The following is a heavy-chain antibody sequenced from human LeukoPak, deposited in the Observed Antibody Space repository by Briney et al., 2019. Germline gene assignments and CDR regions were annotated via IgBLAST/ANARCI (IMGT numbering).Heavy chain of an antibody. J-gene: IGHJ6*02. D-gene: IGHD1-26*01. CDR2: INPNSGGT. V-gene: IGHV1-2*02. Sequence: ASVKVSCKASGYTFTGYYMHWVRQAPGQGLEWMGWINPNSGGTNYAQKFQGRVTMTRDTSISTAYMELSRLRSDDTAVYYCARGNSGSHYVEYYYGMDVWGQGTTVTVSS. CDR1: GYTFTGYY. CDR3: ARGNSGSHYVEYYYGMDV.